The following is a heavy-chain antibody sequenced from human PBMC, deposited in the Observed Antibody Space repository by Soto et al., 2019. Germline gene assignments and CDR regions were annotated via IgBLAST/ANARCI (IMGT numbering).Heavy chain of an antibody. Sequence: QVQLVQSGAEEKKPGASVKVSCKASGYIFTSYAMHWVRQAPGQRLEWMGWINAGNGNTKYSQKFQGRVTITRDTSASTAYMELSSLRSEDTAVYYCARSIVVVTALDYWGQGTLVTASS. D-gene: IGHD2-21*02. CDR2: INAGNGNT. V-gene: IGHV1-3*05. CDR3: ARSIVVVTALDY. J-gene: IGHJ4*02. CDR1: GYIFTSYA.